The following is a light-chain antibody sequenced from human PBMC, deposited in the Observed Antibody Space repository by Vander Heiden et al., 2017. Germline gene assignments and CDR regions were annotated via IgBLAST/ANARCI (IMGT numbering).Light chain of an antibody. CDR2: GAS. V-gene: IGKV1-39*01. CDR3: QESYDSPFT. J-gene: IGKJ4*02. Sequence: IHMTQSPSSLAASVGGSVTITCQANLLINKYLNWYQLKPGKAPKRLVYGASTLRTGVPSRFSGNGAGTDFTLTITRRQPEDSASYYCQESYDSPFTFGGGTKVEMK. CDR1: LLINKY.